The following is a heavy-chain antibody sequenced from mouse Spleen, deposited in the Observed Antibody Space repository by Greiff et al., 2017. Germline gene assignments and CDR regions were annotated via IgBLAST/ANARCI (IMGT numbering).Heavy chain of an antibody. Sequence: QVQLKQSGPELVKPGASVKISCKASGYAFSSSWMNWVKQRPGKGLEWIGRIYPGDGDTNYNGKFKGKATLTADKSSSTAYMQLSSLTSEDSAVYFCARGNGYDVTFAYWGQGTLVTVSA. V-gene: IGHV1-82*01. J-gene: IGHJ3*01. CDR2: IYPGDGDT. CDR1: GYAFSSSW. CDR3: ARGNGYDVTFAY. D-gene: IGHD2-2*01.